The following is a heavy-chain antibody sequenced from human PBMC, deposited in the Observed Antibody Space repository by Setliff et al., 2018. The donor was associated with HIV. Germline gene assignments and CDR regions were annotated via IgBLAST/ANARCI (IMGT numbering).Heavy chain of an antibody. CDR2: ITSGGST. D-gene: IGHD5-18*01. J-gene: IGHJ4*02. CDR1: GFTFSSYA. V-gene: IGHV3-23*01. CDR3: AKGFRPVDTALVSGPTY. Sequence: QPGGSLRLSCAASGFTFSSYAMSWVRQTPEEGLEWVSIITSGGSTYYADSAKGRFIISRDNSQNTLYLQMNSLRADDTAIYYCAKGFRPVDTALVSGPTYWGQGIRVTVSS.